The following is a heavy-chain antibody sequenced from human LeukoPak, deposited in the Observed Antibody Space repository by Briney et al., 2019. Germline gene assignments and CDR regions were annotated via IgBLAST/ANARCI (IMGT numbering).Heavy chain of an antibody. CDR2: IYYSGST. D-gene: IGHD3-10*01. Sequence: SETLSLTCTVSGGSISSHYWSWIRQPPGKGLEWIGYIYYSGSTNYNPSLKSRVTISVDTAKNQFSLKLSSVTAADTAVYYCARRITMVRGVLRYYYYGIDVWGQGTTVTVSS. V-gene: IGHV4-59*08. J-gene: IGHJ6*02. CDR3: ARRITMVRGVLRYYYYGIDV. CDR1: GGSISSHY.